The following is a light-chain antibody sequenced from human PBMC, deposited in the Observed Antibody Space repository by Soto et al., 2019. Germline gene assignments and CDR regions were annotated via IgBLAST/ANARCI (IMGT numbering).Light chain of an antibody. CDR3: QQSYCTAWT. Sequence: DIQMTQSPSSLSASVGDRVTITCRASQSISSYLNWYQQKPGKAPKLLIYAASSLQSGVPSRFSGSGSGTEFTLTISSLKTEDFATDDCQQSYCTAWTFGQGTKVEIE. CDR1: QSISSY. CDR2: AAS. J-gene: IGKJ1*01. V-gene: IGKV1-39*01.